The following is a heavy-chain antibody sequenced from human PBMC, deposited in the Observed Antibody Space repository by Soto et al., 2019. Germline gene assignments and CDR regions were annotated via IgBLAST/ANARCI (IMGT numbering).Heavy chain of an antibody. CDR3: AGDRRRIWFMAVQPHYGMDV. V-gene: IGHV4-30-4*01. J-gene: IGHJ6*02. CDR2: IYYSGST. D-gene: IGHD3-10*01. CDR1: GGSISSGDYY. Sequence: TLSLTCTVSGGSISSGDYYWSWIRQTPEKGLEWIGYIYYSGSTYYNPSLRGRLSISVDTSKNQFSLKLSSVTAADTAVYYCAGDRRRIWFMAVQPHYGMDVWGQGTTVTVSS.